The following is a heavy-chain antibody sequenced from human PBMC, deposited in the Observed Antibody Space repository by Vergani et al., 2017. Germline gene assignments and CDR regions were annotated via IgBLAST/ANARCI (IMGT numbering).Heavy chain of an antibody. CDR3: ARPHGDILPPDPRRLDY. V-gene: IGHV3-15*01. Sequence: EVQLVESGGGLVKPGGSLRLSCAASGFTFINAWMTWVRQAPGKGLEWVGRIKSKTDGGTTYYAVPVKGKFTISRDDSKNTLYLQMNSLKTEDTAVYYCARPHGDILPPDPRRLDYWGQGTLVTVSS. D-gene: IGHD1-14*01. J-gene: IGHJ4*02. CDR1: GFTFINAW. CDR2: IKSKTDGGTT.